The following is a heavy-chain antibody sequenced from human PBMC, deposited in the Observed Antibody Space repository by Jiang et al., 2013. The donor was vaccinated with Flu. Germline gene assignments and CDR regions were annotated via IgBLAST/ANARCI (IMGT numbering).Heavy chain of an antibody. Sequence: LLKPSETLSLTCTVSGGSISSYYWSWIRQPPGKGLEWIGYMYYSGSTNYNPSLKSRVTISLDTSKNQFSLKLSSVTAADTAVYYCVSLYCSRTSCYIVYWGQGTLVTVSS. J-gene: IGHJ4*02. CDR3: VSLYCSRTSCYIVY. CDR2: MYYSGST. D-gene: IGHD2-2*02. CDR1: GGSISSYY. V-gene: IGHV4-59*01.